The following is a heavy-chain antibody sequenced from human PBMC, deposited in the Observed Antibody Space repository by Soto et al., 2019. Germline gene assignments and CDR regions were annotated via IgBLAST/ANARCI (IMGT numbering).Heavy chain of an antibody. J-gene: IGHJ4*02. D-gene: IGHD4-17*01. CDR1: GFTFSNAW. CDR3: TTDPGDYPFDY. CDR2: IKSKTDGGTT. V-gene: IGHV3-15*01. Sequence: EVQLVESGGGLVKPGGSLRLSCAASGFTFSNAWMSWVRQAPGKGLEWVGRIKSKTDGGTTDYAAPVKGRFTISRDDSKNTLYLQMDSLKTEDTAVYYCTTDPGDYPFDYWGQGTLVTVSS.